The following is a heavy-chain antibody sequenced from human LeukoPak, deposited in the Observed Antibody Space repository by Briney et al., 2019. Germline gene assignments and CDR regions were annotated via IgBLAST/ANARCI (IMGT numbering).Heavy chain of an antibody. CDR1: GDSFTSYY. CDR3: ARDLLYYDILTGPDY. Sequence: GASVTVSCTPSGDSFTSYYIHWVRQAPGQRLEWVGIINSTGGSKKYAQKFQGRVTMTRDTSTSTVYMELSSLRSEDTAVYYCARDLLYYDILTGPDYWGQGTLVTVSS. J-gene: IGHJ4*02. V-gene: IGHV1-46*01. D-gene: IGHD3-9*01. CDR2: INSTGGSK.